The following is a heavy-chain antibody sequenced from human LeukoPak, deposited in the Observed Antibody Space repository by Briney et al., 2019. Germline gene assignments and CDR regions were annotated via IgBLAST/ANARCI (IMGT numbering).Heavy chain of an antibody. J-gene: IGHJ4*02. D-gene: IGHD5-12*01. CDR1: GYTFTGYY. Sequence: EASVKVSCKASGYTFTGYYMHWVRQAPGQGLEWMGWINPNSGGTNYAQKFQGRVTMTRDTSISTAYMELSRLRSDDTAVYYCARVSVWSGYDSGLYYFDYWGQGTLVTVSS. V-gene: IGHV1-2*02. CDR2: INPNSGGT. CDR3: ARVSVWSGYDSGLYYFDY.